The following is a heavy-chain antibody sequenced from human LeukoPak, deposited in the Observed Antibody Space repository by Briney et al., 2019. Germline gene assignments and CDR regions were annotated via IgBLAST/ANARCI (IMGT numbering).Heavy chain of an antibody. CDR1: GFTFSSYA. D-gene: IGHD5-12*01. CDR2: ISGSGGST. Sequence: GGSLRLSCAASGFTFSSYAMSWGRQAPGKGLEWVSAISGSGGSTYYADSVKGQFTISRDNSKNTLYLQMNSLRAEDTAVYYCAKDPVCGYDCYYYGMDVWGQGTTVTVSS. V-gene: IGHV3-23*01. J-gene: IGHJ6*02. CDR3: AKDPVCGYDCYYYGMDV.